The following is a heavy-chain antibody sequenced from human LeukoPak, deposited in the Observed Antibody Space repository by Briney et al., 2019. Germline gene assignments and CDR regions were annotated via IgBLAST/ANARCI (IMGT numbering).Heavy chain of an antibody. J-gene: IGHJ6*03. Sequence: GASVTVSCKASGGTFSSYAISWVRQAPGQGLEWMGGIIPIFGTANYAQKFQGRVTITADKSTSTAYMELSSLRSEDTAVYYCARDATYYYGSGPARTYYYYYMDVWGKGTTATVSS. CDR3: ARDATYYYGSGPARTYYYYYMDV. CDR1: GGTFSSYA. CDR2: IIPIFGTA. D-gene: IGHD3-10*01. V-gene: IGHV1-69*06.